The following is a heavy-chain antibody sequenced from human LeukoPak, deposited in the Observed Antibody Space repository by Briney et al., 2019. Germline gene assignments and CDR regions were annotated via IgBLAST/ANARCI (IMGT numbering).Heavy chain of an antibody. CDR1: GYSISSGYY. CDR3: AISRLIMITFGEVIVPEVNFDY. V-gene: IGHV4-38-2*02. CDR2: IYHSGST. J-gene: IGHJ4*02. D-gene: IGHD3-16*02. Sequence: SETLSLTCTVSGYSISSGYYWGWIRQPPGKGLEWIGGIYHSGSTYYNPSLKSRVTISVDTSKNQFSLKLSSVTAADTAVYYCAISRLIMITFGEVIVPEVNFDYWGQGTLVTVSS.